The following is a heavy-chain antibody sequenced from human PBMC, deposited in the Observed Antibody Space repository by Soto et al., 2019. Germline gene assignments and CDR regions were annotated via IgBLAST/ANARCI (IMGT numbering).Heavy chain of an antibody. CDR2: IIPIFGTA. Sequence: AASVKVSCKASGGTFSSYAISWVRQAPGQGLEWMGGIIPIFGTANYAQKFQGRVTITADKSTSTAYMELSSLRSEDTAVYYCARGDFWSGYYRHYYYGMDVWGQGTTVTVSS. V-gene: IGHV1-69*06. J-gene: IGHJ6*02. CDR3: ARGDFWSGYYRHYYYGMDV. CDR1: GGTFSSYA. D-gene: IGHD3-3*01.